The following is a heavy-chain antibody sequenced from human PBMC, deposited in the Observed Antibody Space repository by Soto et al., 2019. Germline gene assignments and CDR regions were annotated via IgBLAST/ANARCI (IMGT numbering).Heavy chain of an antibody. D-gene: IGHD7-27*01. Sequence: PGGSLRLSCAASGSTFSSCAMGWVRQAPGKGLEWIGNFHKSGGTDYNPSLKSRLSMSGDTSKNQFSLKLSSVTAADTAVYYCARRWGRTFDYWGQGTLVTVSS. J-gene: IGHJ4*02. CDR1: GSTFSSCA. CDR2: FHKSGGT. CDR3: ARRWGRTFDY. V-gene: IGHV4-38-2*01.